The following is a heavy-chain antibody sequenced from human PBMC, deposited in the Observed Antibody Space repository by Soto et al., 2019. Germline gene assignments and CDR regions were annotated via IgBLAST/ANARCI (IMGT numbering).Heavy chain of an antibody. J-gene: IGHJ3*01. CDR1: GGSISTDSYT. V-gene: IGHV4-39*02. D-gene: IGHD3-3*01. CDR3: ARFFGNAFDV. CDR2: IYYDGTP. Sequence: QLQLQESGPGLVKPSETLSLTCSVSGGSISTDSYTWDWIRQSPGKVLEWIGTIYYDGTPSYNPSLKSQVTISVDTSRNHVSLNVKSVTAADTAMYYCARFFGNAFDVWGQGTMVKVSS.